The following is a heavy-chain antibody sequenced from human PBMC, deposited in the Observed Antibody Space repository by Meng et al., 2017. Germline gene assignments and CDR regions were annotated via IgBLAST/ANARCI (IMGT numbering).Heavy chain of an antibody. D-gene: IGHD5-24*01. CDR2: ISGSGGST. CDR3: AKDRRNGYNPLDY. J-gene: IGHJ4*02. CDR1: GFTFSSYA. V-gene: IGHV3-23*01. Sequence: GESLKISCAASGFTFSSYAMSWVRQAPGKGLEWVSAISGSGGSTYYADSVKGRFTISRDNSKNTLYLQMNSLRAEDTAVYYYAKDRRNGYNPLDYWGQGTLVTVSS.